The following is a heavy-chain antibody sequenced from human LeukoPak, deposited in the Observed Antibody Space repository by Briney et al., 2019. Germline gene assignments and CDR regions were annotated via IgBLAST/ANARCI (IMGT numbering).Heavy chain of an antibody. V-gene: IGHV1-18*01. J-gene: IGHJ4*02. Sequence: ASVKLSCTASGYTFTSYGISWVRQAPGQGLERMGWISAYNDTTHYGQKSQCRVTMTTHTTTRTAHMELRRLMSNNTAVYYCATVNSCSCVSDSAGWGQGTLVSVS. D-gene: IGHD5-12*01. CDR1: GYTFTSYG. CDR2: ISAYNDTT. CDR3: ATVNSCSCVSDSAG.